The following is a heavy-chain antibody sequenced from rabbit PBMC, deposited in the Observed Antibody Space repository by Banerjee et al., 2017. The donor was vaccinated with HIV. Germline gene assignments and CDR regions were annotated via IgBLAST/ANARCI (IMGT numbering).Heavy chain of an antibody. J-gene: IGHJ3*01. CDR3: ARDRDGDAGYGSLAL. Sequence: QEQLKESGGDLVKPEGSLTLTCTASGFSFSNKYVMCWVRQAPGKGLEWIACINTSSGNTVYASWAKGRFTISKTSSTTVSLQMTSLTAADTATYFCARDRDGDAGYGSLALWGQGTLVTV. CDR1: GFSFSNKYV. V-gene: IGHV1S45*01. CDR2: INTSSGNT. D-gene: IGHD7-1*01.